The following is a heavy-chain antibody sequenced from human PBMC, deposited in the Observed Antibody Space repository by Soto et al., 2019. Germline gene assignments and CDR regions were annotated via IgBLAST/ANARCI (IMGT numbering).Heavy chain of an antibody. D-gene: IGHD3-16*01. CDR2: TSYDGSGK. CDR1: GFTFRSYV. J-gene: IGHJ1*01. Sequence: QVELVESGGGVVQPGTSLRLSCVGSGFTFRSYVIHWVRQAPGKGLEWVALTSYDGSGKYYGDSVRGRFTISRDNSRNTVDLKMDSLRLEYTALYYCARWGTTGGLDVWGQGTLVSVSS. V-gene: IGHV3-30*19. CDR3: ARWGTTGGLDV.